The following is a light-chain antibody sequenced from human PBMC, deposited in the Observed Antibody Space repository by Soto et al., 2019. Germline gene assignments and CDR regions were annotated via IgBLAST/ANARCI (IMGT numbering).Light chain of an antibody. CDR1: QSIGSNY. CDR3: EQYGSSPRT. Sequence: EIVLTQSPVTLSLSQGESATLSCRASQSIGSNYLAWYQQTPGQAPRLLIYGISSRATGIPDRFSGSGSGTDFTLTISRLEPEDSAVYYCEQYGSSPRTFGQGTMVDIK. CDR2: GIS. V-gene: IGKV3-20*01. J-gene: IGKJ1*01.